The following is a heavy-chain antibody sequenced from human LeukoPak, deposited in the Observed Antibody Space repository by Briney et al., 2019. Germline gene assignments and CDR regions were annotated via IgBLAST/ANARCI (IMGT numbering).Heavy chain of an antibody. Sequence: PGRSLRLSCAASGFTFDDYAMHWVRQAPGKGLEWVSGISWNSGSIGYAVSVKGRFTISRDNAKNSLYLQMNSLRAEDTAVYYCARGGPFTYYYDSSGYYYVHYFDYWGQGTLVTVSS. CDR2: ISWNSGSI. V-gene: IGHV3-9*01. CDR3: ARGGPFTYYYDSSGYYYVHYFDY. J-gene: IGHJ4*02. CDR1: GFTFDDYA. D-gene: IGHD3-22*01.